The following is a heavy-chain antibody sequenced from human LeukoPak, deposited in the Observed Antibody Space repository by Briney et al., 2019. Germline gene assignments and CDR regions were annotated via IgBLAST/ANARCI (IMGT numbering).Heavy chain of an antibody. Sequence: SQTLSLTCAVSGGSISSGGYSWSWIRQPPGKGLEWIGYIYHSGSTYYNPSLKSRVTISVDRSKNQFSLKLSSVTAADTAVYYCARAQDILTGPSWFDPWGQGTLVTVSS. CDR3: ARAQDILTGPSWFDP. V-gene: IGHV4-30-2*01. CDR1: GGSISSGGYS. CDR2: IYHSGST. D-gene: IGHD3-9*01. J-gene: IGHJ5*02.